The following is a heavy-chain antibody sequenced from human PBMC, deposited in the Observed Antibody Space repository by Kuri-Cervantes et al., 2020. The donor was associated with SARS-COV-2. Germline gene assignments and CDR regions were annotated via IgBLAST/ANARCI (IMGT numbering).Heavy chain of an antibody. CDR3: ARSAGYCSSTSCPLPGDY. CDR2: IIPILGIA. D-gene: IGHD2-2*01. Sequence: SVKVSCKSSGGTFNTFIINWVRQAPGQGLEWMGRIIPILGIANHAQKFQGRVTITADKSTGTAYMELCSLRSEDTAVYYCARSAGYCSSTSCPLPGDYWGQGTLVTVSS. J-gene: IGHJ4*02. CDR1: GGTFNTFI. V-gene: IGHV1-69*02.